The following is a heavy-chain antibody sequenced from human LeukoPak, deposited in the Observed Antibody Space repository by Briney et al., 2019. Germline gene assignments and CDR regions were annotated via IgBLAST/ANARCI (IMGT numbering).Heavy chain of an antibody. CDR2: IKSKVDGGTT. D-gene: IGHD3-10*01. J-gene: IGHJ4*02. Sequence: PGGSLRLSCAASGFTFSDAWMIWVRQAPGKGLEWVGRIKSKVDGGTTDYAAPVKGRFTISRDDSKNTLYLQMNSLKIEDTAVYYRTAIFYPYGPRRSFDYWGQGTLVTVSS. V-gene: IGHV3-15*01. CDR1: GFTFSDAW. CDR3: TAIFYPYGPRRSFDY.